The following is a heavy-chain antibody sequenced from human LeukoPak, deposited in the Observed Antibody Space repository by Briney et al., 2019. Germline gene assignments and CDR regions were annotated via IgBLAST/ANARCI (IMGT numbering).Heavy chain of an antibody. CDR2: IFPSGGEI. Sequence: GGSLRLSCAASGFTFSTFAMIWVRQPPGKGLEWVSSIFPSGGEIHYADSVRGRFTISRDNSKSTLSLQMNSLRAEDTAVYYCARDYVSGSFGPWGQGTLVTVSS. V-gene: IGHV3-23*01. D-gene: IGHD3-10*01. J-gene: IGHJ5*02. CDR1: GFTFSTFA. CDR3: ARDYVSGSFGP.